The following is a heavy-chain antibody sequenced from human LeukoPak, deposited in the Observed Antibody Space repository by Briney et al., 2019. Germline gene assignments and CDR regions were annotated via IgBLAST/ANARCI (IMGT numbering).Heavy chain of an antibody. J-gene: IGHJ4*02. CDR1: GGSISSYY. D-gene: IGHD3-16*02. V-gene: IGHV4-4*07. CDR3: ARDHDYVWGSYRYRYYFDY. CDR2: IHTSGST. Sequence: SETLSLTCTVSGGSISSYYWSWIRQPAGKGLEWIGRIHTSGSTNYNPSLKSRVTMSVDTSKNQFSLKLSSVTAADTAVYYCARDHDYVWGSYRYRYYFDYWGQGTLVTVSS.